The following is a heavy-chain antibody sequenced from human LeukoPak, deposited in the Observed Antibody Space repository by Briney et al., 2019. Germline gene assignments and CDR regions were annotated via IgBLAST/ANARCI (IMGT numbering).Heavy chain of an antibody. V-gene: IGHV4-39*01. J-gene: IGHJ4*02. CDR2: IYYSGST. Sequence: PSETLSLTCTVSGGSISSSIYYWGWIRQPPGKGLEWIGSIYYSGSTYYNPSLKSRVIISVDTSKNQFSLKLKSVTAGDMAVYYCARLADCSSTSCYDHWGQGTLVTVSS. CDR1: GGSISSSIYY. CDR3: ARLADCSSTSCYDH. D-gene: IGHD2-2*01.